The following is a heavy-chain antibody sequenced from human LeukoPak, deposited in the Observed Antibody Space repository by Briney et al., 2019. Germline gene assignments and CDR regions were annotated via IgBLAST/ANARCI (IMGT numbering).Heavy chain of an antibody. CDR2: ISSSSSYI. V-gene: IGHV3-21*01. J-gene: IGHJ4*02. Sequence: PGGSLRLSCAASGFTFSSYSMNWVRQAPGKGLEWVSSISSSSSYIYYADSVKGRFTISRDNAKNSLYLQMNSLRAEDTAVYYCARDFTAWDWSVEMATHYWGQGTLVTVSS. D-gene: IGHD5-24*01. CDR3: ARDFTAWDWSVEMATHY. CDR1: GFTFSSYS.